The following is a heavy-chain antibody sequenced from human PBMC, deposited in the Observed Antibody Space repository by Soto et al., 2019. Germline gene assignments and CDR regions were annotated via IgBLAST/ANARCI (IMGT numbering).Heavy chain of an antibody. Sequence: ASVKVSCKASGYTFSHYGIGWVRQAPGQGLEWMGWISAYNGNRHFAEGLRGRITMTTNTTTSTADMELRSLSSDDTAVYYRARGGQECSNSGCGYIYDGMDVWGQGTTVTVS. CDR1: GYTFSHYG. CDR2: ISAYNGNR. CDR3: ARGGQECSNSGCGYIYDGMDV. J-gene: IGHJ6*02. D-gene: IGHD1-26*01. V-gene: IGHV1-18*01.